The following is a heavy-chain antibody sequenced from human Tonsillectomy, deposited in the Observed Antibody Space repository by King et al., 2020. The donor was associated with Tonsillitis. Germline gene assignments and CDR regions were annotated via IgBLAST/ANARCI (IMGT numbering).Heavy chain of an antibody. CDR2: IYTSGSS. Sequence: VQLQESGPGLMKPSQTLSLTCTVSGGSISSGSHYWSWIRQPAGKEVEWIGRIYTSGSSNYNPSLNGRVTMSVDTSKNQLSLLLSSVTAADTAVYYVAGEISGSPTYGSAFDIWGQGTMVTVSP. CDR3: AGEISGSPTYGSAFDI. J-gene: IGHJ3*02. V-gene: IGHV4-61*02. CDR1: GGSISSGSHY. D-gene: IGHD1-26*01.